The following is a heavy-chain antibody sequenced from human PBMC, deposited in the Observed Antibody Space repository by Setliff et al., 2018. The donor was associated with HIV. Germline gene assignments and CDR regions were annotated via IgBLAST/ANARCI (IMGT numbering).Heavy chain of an antibody. Sequence: PGESLKISCKGSGYTFTSYWIAWVRQMPGKGLEYMGIIYPGDSDTRYSPSFQGQVTISADKSISTAYLQWSSLKASDTAMYYCARRDNAGSDAFDIWGQGTMVTVSS. D-gene: IGHD2-15*01. CDR3: ARRDNAGSDAFDI. CDR1: GYTFTSYW. CDR2: IYPGDSDT. V-gene: IGHV5-51*01. J-gene: IGHJ3*02.